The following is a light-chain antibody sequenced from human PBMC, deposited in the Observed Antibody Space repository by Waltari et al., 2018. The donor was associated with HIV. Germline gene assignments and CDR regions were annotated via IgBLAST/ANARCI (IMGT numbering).Light chain of an antibody. CDR3: QQYGTSVT. Sequence: EIVLTQSPGTLSLSSGERVTLSCRASQSVAGNHLAWYQQRTGQAPRLLIDDTYRRATGIPDRFSGSGSGTDFTLTIGSLEPEDFAVYYCQQYGTSVTFGQGTRLEIK. J-gene: IGKJ5*01. CDR2: DTY. V-gene: IGKV3-20*01. CDR1: QSVAGNH.